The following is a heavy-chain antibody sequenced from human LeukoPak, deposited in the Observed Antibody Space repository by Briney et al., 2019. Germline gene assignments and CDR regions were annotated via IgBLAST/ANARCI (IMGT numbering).Heavy chain of an antibody. J-gene: IGHJ4*02. V-gene: IGHV1-8*01. D-gene: IGHD4-11*01. CDR1: GYAFATYD. Sequence: GASVKVSCKASGYAFATYDINWVRQANGRGLEWMGWVNPDSGNTGYAQKFQGRVTMTRDTSMNAAYVELSSLTSEDTAVYYCARGFSIDYKKEFDYWGQGTLVTVSS. CDR3: ARGFSIDYKKEFDY. CDR2: VNPDSGNT.